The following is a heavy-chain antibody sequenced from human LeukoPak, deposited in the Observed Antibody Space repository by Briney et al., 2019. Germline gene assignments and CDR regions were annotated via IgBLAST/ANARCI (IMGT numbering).Heavy chain of an antibody. CDR3: SIEKVRDGVFDY. D-gene: IGHD2-21*01. Sequence: GGSLRLSCAASGFTFSSYWMHWGRQAPGKGLVWVSHISSDGSSTSYADSVKGRFTISRDNAKNTLYLQMNRLRAGDTAVYFCSIEKVRDGVFDYWGQRTLGTVS. J-gene: IGHJ4*02. V-gene: IGHV3-74*01. CDR1: GFTFSSYW. CDR2: ISSDGSST.